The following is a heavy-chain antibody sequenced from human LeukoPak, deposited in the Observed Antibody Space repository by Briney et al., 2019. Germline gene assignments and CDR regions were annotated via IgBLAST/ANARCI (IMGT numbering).Heavy chain of an antibody. CDR3: AGVAGFYWNSDSFDS. Sequence: ASVKVSCKASGYTFTTYGISWVRQAPGQGLEWMGWISAYNGQTYYAQKLQGRVTMTTDTSTKTGYMELRSLGSDDTAVYYCAGVAGFYWNSDSFDSWGQGTHVTVSS. CDR2: ISAYNGQT. D-gene: IGHD1-7*01. V-gene: IGHV1-18*01. CDR1: GYTFTTYG. J-gene: IGHJ4*02.